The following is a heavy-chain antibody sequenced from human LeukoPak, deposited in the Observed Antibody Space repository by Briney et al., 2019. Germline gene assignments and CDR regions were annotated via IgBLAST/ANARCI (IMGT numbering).Heavy chain of an antibody. Sequence: SETLSLTCTVSGGSTSSSTYYWGWIRQPPGKGLEWIGSIYYSGSTYYNASLRSRVTISADTSKNQFSLKLSSVTAADTAVYYCARPLSGSSSWHGDAFDIWGQGTMVTVSS. J-gene: IGHJ3*02. D-gene: IGHD6-13*01. CDR3: ARPLSGSSSWHGDAFDI. CDR1: GGSTSSSTYY. CDR2: IYYSGST. V-gene: IGHV4-39*01.